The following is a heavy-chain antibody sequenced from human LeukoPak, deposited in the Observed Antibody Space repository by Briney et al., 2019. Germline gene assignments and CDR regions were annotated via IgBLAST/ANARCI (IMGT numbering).Heavy chain of an antibody. D-gene: IGHD3-16*02. CDR1: GYTFTSYD. Sequence: GASVKVSCKASGYTFTSYDINWVRQATGQGLEWMGWMNPNSGNTGYAQKFQGRVTMTRNTSISTAYMELSSLRSEDTAVYYCARDSCPPLRCAIMITFGGVIGPYYMDVWGKGTTVTISS. V-gene: IGHV1-8*01. J-gene: IGHJ6*03. CDR2: MNPNSGNT. CDR3: ARDSCPPLRCAIMITFGGVIGPYYMDV.